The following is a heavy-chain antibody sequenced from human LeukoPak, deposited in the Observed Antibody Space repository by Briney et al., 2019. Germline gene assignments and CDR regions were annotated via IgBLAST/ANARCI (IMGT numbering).Heavy chain of an antibody. CDR1: GCSISSYY. CDR3: ARHDSSGYYPFDY. Sequence: SETLSLTCTVSGCSISSYYWSWIRQPPGKGLEWIGYIYTSGSTNYNPSLKSRVTISVDTSKNQFSLKLSSVTAADTAVYYCARHDSSGYYPFDYWGQGTLVTVSS. V-gene: IGHV4-4*09. J-gene: IGHJ4*02. CDR2: IYTSGST. D-gene: IGHD3-22*01.